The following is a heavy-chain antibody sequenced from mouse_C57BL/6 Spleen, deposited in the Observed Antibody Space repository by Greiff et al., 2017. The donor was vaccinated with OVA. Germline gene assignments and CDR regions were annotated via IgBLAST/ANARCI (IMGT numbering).Heavy chain of an antibody. CDR2: IRLKSDNYAT. D-gene: IGHD1-1*01. CDR3: TDYGSSPFAY. V-gene: IGHV6-3*01. Sequence: EVKVEESGGGLVQPGGSMKLSCVASGFTFSNYWMNWVRQSPEKGLEWVAQIRLKSDNYATHYVESVKGRFTISRDDSKSSVYLQMNNLRAEDTGIYYCTDYGSSPFAYWGQGTLVTVSA. CDR1: GFTFSNYW. J-gene: IGHJ3*01.